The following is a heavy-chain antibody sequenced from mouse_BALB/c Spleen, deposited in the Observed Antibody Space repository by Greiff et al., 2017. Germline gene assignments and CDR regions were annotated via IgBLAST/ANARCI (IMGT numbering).Heavy chain of an antibody. CDR2: ISSGSSTI. V-gene: IGHV5-17*02. J-gene: IGHJ3*01. Sequence: EVKLVESGGGLVQPGGSRKLSCAASGFTFSSFGMHWVRQAPEKGLEWVAYISSGSSTIYYADTVKGRFTISRDNPKNTLFLQMTSLRSEDTAMYYCARDDYSFFAYWGQGTRVTVSA. CDR3: ARDDYSFFAY. CDR1: GFTFSSFG. D-gene: IGHD2-12*01.